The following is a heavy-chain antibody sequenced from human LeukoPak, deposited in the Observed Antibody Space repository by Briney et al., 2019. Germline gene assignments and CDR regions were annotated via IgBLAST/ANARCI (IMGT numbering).Heavy chain of an antibody. CDR3: VRGALPGDNWYFDL. V-gene: IGHV3-13*01. CDR1: GFPFSAYG. J-gene: IGHJ2*01. CDR2: FGSAGDT. Sequence: GGSLRLSCETSGFPFSAYGMHWVRQAPGKGLEWVSAFGSAGDTYYPGAVRGRFTISRDYAKNSLYLQMNSLRTGDTAVYFCVRGALPGDNWYFDLWGRGTLVTVAS.